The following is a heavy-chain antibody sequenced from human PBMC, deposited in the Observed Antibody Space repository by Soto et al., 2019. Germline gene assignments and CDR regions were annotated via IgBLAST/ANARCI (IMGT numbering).Heavy chain of an antibody. CDR2: IDPSDSYT. J-gene: IGHJ5*01. Sequence: GESLKISCKVSGYSFTTYWINCCRQMPGKVLEWMGRIDPSDSYTNYSPSFQGHVTISADKSVSTAYLQWNSLKASDTAMYYCARSGQWLVDDSWGQGTLVTVSS. V-gene: IGHV5-10-1*01. CDR3: ARSGQWLVDDS. D-gene: IGHD6-19*01. CDR1: GYSFTTYW.